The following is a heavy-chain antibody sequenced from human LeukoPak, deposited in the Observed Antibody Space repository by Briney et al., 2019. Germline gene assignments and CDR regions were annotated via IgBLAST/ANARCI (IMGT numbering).Heavy chain of an antibody. CDR3: ARDHLGYFDL. CDR1: GGSISSGGYS. J-gene: IGHJ2*01. V-gene: IGHV4-30-2*01. Sequence: SETLSLTCAVSGGSISSGGYSWSWIRQPPGKGLEWIGYIYHSGSTYYNPSLKSRVTMSVDRSKNQFSLKLSSVTAADTAVYYCARDHLGYFDLWGRGTLVTVSS. CDR2: IYHSGST.